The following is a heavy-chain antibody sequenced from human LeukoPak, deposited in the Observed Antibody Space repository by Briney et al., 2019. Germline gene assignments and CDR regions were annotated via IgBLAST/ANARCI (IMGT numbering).Heavy chain of an antibody. V-gene: IGHV1-2*02. Sequence: ASVKLSCKTSGYVFTACYIHWVRQAPGQGLEWLGFVKPDTGATNSAQQLQGRVSMTSDASVTTAYMELSGLTSDDTALYFCARERPTLLTRIRGIATAPDHWGQGTLVTVSS. CDR3: ARERPTLLTRIRGIATAPDH. CDR1: GYVFTACY. J-gene: IGHJ5*02. D-gene: IGHD3-10*01. CDR2: VKPDTGAT.